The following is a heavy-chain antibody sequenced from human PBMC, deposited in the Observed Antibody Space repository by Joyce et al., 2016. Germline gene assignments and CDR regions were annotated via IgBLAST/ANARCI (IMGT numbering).Heavy chain of an antibody. CDR2: FNAGHGNT. V-gene: IGHV1-3*01. J-gene: IGHJ4*02. CDR3: AAGMCGSNCYYFEY. Sequence: QVQLVQSGAEVKKPGASVKVSCKASGYTFTSYAIHWVRQAPGQRLEWMGWFNAGHGNTMDSQQFQGRVTFTRDTSASTAYMEVRSLRSEAAAVYYCAAGMCGSNCYYFEYWGQGTLVTVSS. D-gene: IGHD2-15*01. CDR1: GYTFTSYA.